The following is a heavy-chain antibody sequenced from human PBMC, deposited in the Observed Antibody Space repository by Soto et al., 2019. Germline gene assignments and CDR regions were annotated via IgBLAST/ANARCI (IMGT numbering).Heavy chain of an antibody. D-gene: IGHD3-9*01. CDR1: GFTFSYAW. J-gene: IGHJ1*01. CDR2: IKSNADGATT. Sequence: EVPLVESGGALVKPGGSLTLSCAASGFTFSYAWMNWVRQVPGKGLEWVCRIKSNADGATTDYAAPVKGRFSISRDDAKNTLFLQMNSLKTEDTGVYYCTTWGTFLTGSCRWGQGTLVNVAA. CDR3: TTWGTFLTGSCR. V-gene: IGHV3-15*02.